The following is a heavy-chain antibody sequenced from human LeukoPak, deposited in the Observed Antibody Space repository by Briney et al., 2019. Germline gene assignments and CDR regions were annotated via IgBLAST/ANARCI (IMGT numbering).Heavy chain of an antibody. CDR2: IYHSGST. J-gene: IGHJ4*02. CDR1: GGSISSYY. D-gene: IGHD5-18*01. V-gene: IGHV4-38-2*02. Sequence: SETLSLTCTVSGGSISSYYWSWIRQPPGKGLEWIGSIYHSGSTYYNPSLKSRVTISVDTSKNQFSLKLSSVTAADTAVYYCARGGRGYSYGYVANYFDYWGQGTLVTVSS. CDR3: ARGGRGYSYGYVANYFDY.